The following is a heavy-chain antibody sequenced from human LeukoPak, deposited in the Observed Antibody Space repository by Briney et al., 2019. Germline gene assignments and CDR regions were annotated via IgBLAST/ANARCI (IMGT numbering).Heavy chain of an antibody. CDR2: IYYSGST. D-gene: IGHD6-19*01. CDR1: GGSISSYY. CDR3: ARRKRGSGGPFDY. Sequence: SETLSLTYTVSGGSISSYYWSWIRQPPGKGLEWIGYIYYSGSTNYNPSLKSRVTISVDTSKNQFSLKLSSVTAADTAIYFCARRKRGSGGPFDYWGQGTLVTVSS. J-gene: IGHJ4*02. V-gene: IGHV4-59*08.